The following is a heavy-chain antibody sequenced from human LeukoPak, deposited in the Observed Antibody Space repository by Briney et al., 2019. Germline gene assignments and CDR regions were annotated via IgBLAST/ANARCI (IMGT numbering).Heavy chain of an antibody. V-gene: IGHV3-21*01. Sequence: GGSLRLSCAASGFTFSSYSMNWVRQAPGKGLEWVSSISSSSSYIYYADSVKGRFTISRDNAKNSLFLQMNSLRAEDTAVYYCAREGFNRGFDYWGQGTLVTVSS. CDR2: ISSSSSYI. CDR1: GFTFSSYS. J-gene: IGHJ4*02. CDR3: AREGFNRGFDY.